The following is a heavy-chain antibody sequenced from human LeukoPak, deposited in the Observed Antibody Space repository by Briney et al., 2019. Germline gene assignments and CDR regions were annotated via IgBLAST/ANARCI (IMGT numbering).Heavy chain of an antibody. CDR3: AKDVGKWESLHFFDY. CDR2: ISGNGAST. CDR1: GFTLSTTA. J-gene: IGHJ4*02. D-gene: IGHD1-26*01. V-gene: IGHV3-23*01. Sequence: GGSLRLSCLTSGFTLSTTAMSWASQAPGKGLEWISGISGNGASTYYADSVKGRFTISRDESRNTLYLQMNSLRGDDTAVYYCAKDVGKWESLHFFDYWGQGTLVTVSS.